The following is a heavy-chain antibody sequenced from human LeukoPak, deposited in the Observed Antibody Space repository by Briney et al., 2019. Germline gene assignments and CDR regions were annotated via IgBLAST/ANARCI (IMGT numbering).Heavy chain of an antibody. V-gene: IGHV3-21*01. CDR2: IDGSSSHI. Sequence: GGSLRLYCKTSGYGFSNYAMNWLGQATGMGLKWVSSIDGSSSHIYYADSVKGRFTISRDNTKSSLYLQMNSLRAEDMAVYYCARGYCGGDCYGDWGQGTLVTVSS. CDR1: GYGFSNYA. J-gene: IGHJ1*01. CDR3: ARGYCGGDCYGD. D-gene: IGHD2-21*02.